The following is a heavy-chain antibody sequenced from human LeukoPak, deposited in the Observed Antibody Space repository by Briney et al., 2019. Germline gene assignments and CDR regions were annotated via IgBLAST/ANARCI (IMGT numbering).Heavy chain of an antibody. CDR1: GYTFTSYG. CDR2: ISAYNGNT. V-gene: IGHV1-18*01. Sequence: GASVKVSCKASGYTFTSYGISWVRQAPGQGLEWMGWISAYNGNTNYAQKLQGRVTMTTDTSTSTAYMELRSLRSDDTAVYYCARSPSQEETSDYYGLGSYYVYFDYWGQGTLVTVSS. CDR3: ARSPSQEETSDYYGLGSYYVYFDY. J-gene: IGHJ4*02. D-gene: IGHD3-10*01.